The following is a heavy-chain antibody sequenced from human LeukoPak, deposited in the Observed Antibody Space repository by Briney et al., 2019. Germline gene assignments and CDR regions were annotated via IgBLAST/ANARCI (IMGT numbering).Heavy chain of an antibody. V-gene: IGHV4-34*01. CDR1: GGSFSGYY. Sequence: PSETLSLTCAVYGGSFSGYYWTWIRQPPGKGLEWIGEINHSGSTNYNPSLKSRVTISVDTSKNQFSLKLSSVTAADMAVYYCAREPLYGGADYWGQGTLVTVSS. J-gene: IGHJ4*02. CDR3: AREPLYGGADY. CDR2: INHSGST. D-gene: IGHD4-23*01.